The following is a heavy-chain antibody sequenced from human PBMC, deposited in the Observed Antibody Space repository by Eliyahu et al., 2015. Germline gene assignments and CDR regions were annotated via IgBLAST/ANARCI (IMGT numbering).Heavy chain of an antibody. J-gene: IGHJ4*02. V-gene: IGHV3-9*01. CDR2: IGWNGAGR. Sequence: EVQLVESGGGLVQPGRSLRLSWSAXGFMFDDFXXHWVRQAPGRGLEWVSGIGWNGAGRXYADSVKDRFTISRDNARNSLYLQLDSLGPEDTALYYCVKDVESNYYDSSGFLNYFDYWGQGTLVTVSS. CDR1: GFMFDDFX. CDR3: VKDVESNYYDSSGFLNYFDY. D-gene: IGHD3-22*01.